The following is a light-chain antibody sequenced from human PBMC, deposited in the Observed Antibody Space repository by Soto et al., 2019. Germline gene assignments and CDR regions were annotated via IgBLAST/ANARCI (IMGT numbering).Light chain of an antibody. CDR2: DAS. CDR1: QSVSSY. V-gene: IGKV3-11*01. J-gene: IGKJ2*01. Sequence: EIVLTQSPATLSLSPGERATLSCRASQSVSSYLAWYQQKPGQAPRLLIYDASNRATGIPARFSGSGSGTDFTLTISSLEPADFAVYYCQQRSNWPPMYSFGQGNKLEIK. CDR3: QQRSNWPPMYS.